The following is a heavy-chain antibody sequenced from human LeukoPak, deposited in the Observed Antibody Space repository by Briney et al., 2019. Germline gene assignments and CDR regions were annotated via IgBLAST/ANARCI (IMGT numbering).Heavy chain of an antibody. Sequence: SVKVSCKASGGTFSSYAISWVRQAPGQGLEWTEGIIPIFGTPNYAQKFQGRVTITADASTSTAYMELSSLRSEDTAVYYCARQRGYCSGGSCPPDNWFDPWGQGTLVTVSS. CDR3: ARQRGYCSGGSCPPDNWFDP. CDR2: IIPIFGTP. D-gene: IGHD2-15*01. J-gene: IGHJ5*02. CDR1: GGTFSSYA. V-gene: IGHV1-69*13.